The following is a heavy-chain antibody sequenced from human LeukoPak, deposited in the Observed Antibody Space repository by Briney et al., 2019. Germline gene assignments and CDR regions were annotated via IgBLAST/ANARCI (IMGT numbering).Heavy chain of an antibody. V-gene: IGHV4-59*12. CDR3: ASTRARYCSSTSCYTLYYFDY. Sequence: PSETLSLTCTVSGGSISTYYWNWIRQPPGKGLEWIGYIYHSGSTNYNPSLKSRVTISVDTSKNQFSLKLSSVTAADTAVYYCASTRARYCSSTSCYTLYYFDYWGQGTLVTVSS. CDR1: GGSISTYY. D-gene: IGHD2-2*02. CDR2: IYHSGST. J-gene: IGHJ4*02.